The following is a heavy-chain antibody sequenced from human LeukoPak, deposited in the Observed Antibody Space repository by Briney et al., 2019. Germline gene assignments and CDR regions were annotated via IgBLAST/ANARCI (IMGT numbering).Heavy chain of an antibody. CDR3: PRQRWMVFYDDAFDI. Sequence: SETVSLTCTVSGGSISSSSYYWGWIRQPPGKGLEWIGSMYYSGSTYYNPSLKSRVTIYVDTSKNQFSLKLSSVTAADTAVYYCPRQRWMVFYDDAFDIWGQGTMVTVSS. J-gene: IGHJ3*02. V-gene: IGHV4-39*01. D-gene: IGHD6-19*01. CDR2: MYYSGST. CDR1: GGSISSSSYY.